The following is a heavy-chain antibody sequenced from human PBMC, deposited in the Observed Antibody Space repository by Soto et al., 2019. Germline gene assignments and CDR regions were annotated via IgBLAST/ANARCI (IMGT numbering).Heavy chain of an antibody. Sequence: QVQLVQSGAEVKKPGDSVKVYCKASGYTFTSYAMHWVRQAPGQRLEWMGWINAGNGNTKYSQKFQGRVTITRDTSASTAYMELSSLRSEDTAVYYCARDLGGWPDYWGQGTLVTVSS. D-gene: IGHD2-15*01. J-gene: IGHJ4*02. V-gene: IGHV1-3*01. CDR1: GYTFTSYA. CDR3: ARDLGGWPDY. CDR2: INAGNGNT.